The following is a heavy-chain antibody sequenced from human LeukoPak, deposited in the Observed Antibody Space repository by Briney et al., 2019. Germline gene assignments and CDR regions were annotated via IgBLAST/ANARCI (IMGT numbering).Heavy chain of an antibody. J-gene: IGHJ6*03. Sequence: ASVEVSCKASGGTFSSYAISWVRQAPGQGLEWMGGIIPIFGTANYAQKFQGRVTITTDESTSTAYMELSSLRSEDTAVYYCARVGAARPHYYYYYYMDVWGKGTTVTVSS. V-gene: IGHV1-69*05. CDR1: GGTFSSYA. CDR3: ARVGAARPHYYYYYYMDV. CDR2: IIPIFGTA. D-gene: IGHD6-6*01.